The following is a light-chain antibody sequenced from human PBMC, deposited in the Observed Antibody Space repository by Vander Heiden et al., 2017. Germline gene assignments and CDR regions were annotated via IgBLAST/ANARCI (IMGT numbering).Light chain of an antibody. CDR1: QIINSC. J-gene: IGKJ3*01. Sequence: DRQMTQSPSSLSASVGDRVTISCRASQIINSCLNWYQQKPGKAPRPLVYAASSLQSGVPSRSSGSGSGTDFSLTTSSLQPADFATYYCQQCYSALFTFGHGTRVDVK. V-gene: IGKV1-39*01. CDR2: AAS. CDR3: QQCYSALFT.